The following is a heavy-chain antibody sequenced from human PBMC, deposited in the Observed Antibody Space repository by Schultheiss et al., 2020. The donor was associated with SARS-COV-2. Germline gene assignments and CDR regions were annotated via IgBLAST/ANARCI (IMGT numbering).Heavy chain of an antibody. Sequence: ASVKVSCKASGYTFTSYDINWVRQATGQGLEWMGRINPNSGGTNYAQKLQGRVTMTTDTSTSTAYMELSSLRSEDTAVYYCARYISGWRYYYYGMDVWGQGTTVTVSS. J-gene: IGHJ6*02. V-gene: IGHV1-8*01. D-gene: IGHD6-19*01. CDR2: INPNSGGT. CDR3: ARYISGWRYYYYGMDV. CDR1: GYTFTSYD.